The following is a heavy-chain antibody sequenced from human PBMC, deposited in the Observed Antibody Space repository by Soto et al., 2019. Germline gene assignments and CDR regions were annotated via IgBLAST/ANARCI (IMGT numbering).Heavy chain of an antibody. V-gene: IGHV3-74*03. CDR1: GFTLSDYW. CDR2: RSVDGGST. J-gene: IGHJ4*02. Sequence: GGSLRLSCAASGFTLSDYWMHWVRQVPGKGLLWVSRRSVDGGSTTYADSVKGRFTISRDNARNTLYLQMDTLRAEDTAVYYSARAPEQRPIDYWGKGSLVTVCS. D-gene: IGHD6-19*01. CDR3: ARAPEQRPIDY.